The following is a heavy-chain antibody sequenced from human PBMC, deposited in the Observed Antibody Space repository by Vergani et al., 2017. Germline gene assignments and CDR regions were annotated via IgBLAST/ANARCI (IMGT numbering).Heavy chain of an antibody. CDR3: ARVPDFYDSSGYYYFDY. J-gene: IGHJ4*02. V-gene: IGHV4-31*03. Sequence: QVQLQQWGAGLLKPSQTLSLTCTVSGGSISSGGYYWSWIRQHPGKGLEWIGYIYYSGSTYYNPSLKSRVTISVDTSKNQFSLKLSSVTAADTAVYYCARVPDFYDSSGYYYFDYWGQGTLVTVSS. CDR1: GGSISSGGYY. D-gene: IGHD3-22*01. CDR2: IYYSGST.